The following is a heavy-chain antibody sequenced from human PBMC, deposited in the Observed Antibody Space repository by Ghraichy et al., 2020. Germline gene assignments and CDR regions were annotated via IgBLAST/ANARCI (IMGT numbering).Heavy chain of an antibody. CDR1: GGSVSSGSYY. Sequence: SETLSLTCTVSGGSVSSGSYYWSWIRQPPGKGLEWIGYIYYSGSTNYSPSLKSRVTISVDTSKNQFSLKLSSVTAADTAVYYCARDYGGGNSYYYGMDLWGQGTTVTVSS. V-gene: IGHV4-61*01. CDR2: IYYSGST. CDR3: ARDYGGGNSYYYGMDL. J-gene: IGHJ6*02. D-gene: IGHD3-16*01.